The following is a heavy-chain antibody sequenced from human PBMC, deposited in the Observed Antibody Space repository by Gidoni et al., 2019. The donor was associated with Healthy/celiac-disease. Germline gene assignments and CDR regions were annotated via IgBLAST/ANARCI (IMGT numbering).Heavy chain of an antibody. Sequence: QVQLQQWGAGRWKPSETLSLTCAVYGGSFSGYYWSWIRQPPGKGLEWIGEINHSGSTNYTPSLKSRVTISVDTSKNQFSLKLSSVTAADTAVYYCARGPRRDGYNLDYWGQGTLVTVSS. CDR1: GGSFSGYY. CDR3: ARGPRRDGYNLDY. CDR2: INHSGST. V-gene: IGHV4-34*01. J-gene: IGHJ4*02. D-gene: IGHD5-12*01.